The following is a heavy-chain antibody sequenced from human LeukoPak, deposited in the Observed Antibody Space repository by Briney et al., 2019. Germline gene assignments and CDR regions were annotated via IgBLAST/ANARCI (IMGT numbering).Heavy chain of an antibody. Sequence: GEPLKTSCKASGYTFTNYWISWLGQLQGRGLEWMGIIYIGESATRNSPSLQGQVTISAAPSISTAYLQWSSLKPSDPAMYYRARDSPYSSGRRYAFDIWGEGTMVTVSS. CDR1: GYTFTNYW. V-gene: IGHV5-51*01. CDR3: ARDSPYSSGRRYAFDI. J-gene: IGHJ3*02. CDR2: IYIGESAT. D-gene: IGHD6-19*01.